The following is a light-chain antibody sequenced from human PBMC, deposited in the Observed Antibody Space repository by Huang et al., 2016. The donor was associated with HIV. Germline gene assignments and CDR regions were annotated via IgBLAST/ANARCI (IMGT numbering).Light chain of an antibody. CDR3: QQYHNWPPWT. V-gene: IGKV3-15*01. J-gene: IGKJ1*01. CDR2: GAS. Sequence: EIVMTQSPATLSVSPGERATLSCRASQSVSNNLAWYQQKPGQAPRLLIHGASTRATGVPARFRGSGSGTEVTLTISSLQSEDFAVYYCQQYHNWPPWTFGQGTKVEIK. CDR1: QSVSNN.